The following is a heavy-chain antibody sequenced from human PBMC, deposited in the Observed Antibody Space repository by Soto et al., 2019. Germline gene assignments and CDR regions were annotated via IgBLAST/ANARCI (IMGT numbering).Heavy chain of an antibody. CDR2: IRSKANSYAT. D-gene: IGHD6-19*01. J-gene: IGHJ4*02. V-gene: IGHV3-73*02. CDR1: GFTFSGSA. CDR3: TSHPAVAGGV. Sequence: EVQLVESGGGLVQPGGSLKLSCAASGFTFSGSAMHWVRQASGKGLEWVGRIRSKANSYATAYAASVKGRFTISRDDSKNTAYLQMNSLKTEDTAVYYCTSHPAVAGGVWGQGTLVTVSS.